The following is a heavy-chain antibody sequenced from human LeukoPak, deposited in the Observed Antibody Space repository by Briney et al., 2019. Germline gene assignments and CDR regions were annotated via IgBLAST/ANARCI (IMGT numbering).Heavy chain of an antibody. Sequence: GGSLRLSCAASGFTFSSYGMHWVRQAPGKGLEWVAVISYDGSNKYYADSVKGRFTISRDNSKNTLYLQMNSLRAEDTAVYYCAKDWLVSYWGQGTLVTVSS. V-gene: IGHV3-30*18. J-gene: IGHJ4*02. D-gene: IGHD6-19*01. CDR3: AKDWLVSY. CDR1: GFTFSSYG. CDR2: ISYDGSNK.